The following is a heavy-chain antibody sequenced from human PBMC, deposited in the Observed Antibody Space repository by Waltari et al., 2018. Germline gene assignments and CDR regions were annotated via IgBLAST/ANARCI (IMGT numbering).Heavy chain of an antibody. V-gene: IGHV3-48*01. Sequence: EVQLVESGGGLVQPGGSLRLSCAASGFTFSRYSMNGVRQAPGKGLEWVSYISSSSSTIYYADSVKGRFTISRDNAKNSLYLQMNSLRAEDTAVYYCAREGWNDVYWGQGTLVTVSS. CDR1: GFTFSRYS. CDR2: ISSSSSTI. J-gene: IGHJ4*02. D-gene: IGHD1-1*01. CDR3: AREGWNDVY.